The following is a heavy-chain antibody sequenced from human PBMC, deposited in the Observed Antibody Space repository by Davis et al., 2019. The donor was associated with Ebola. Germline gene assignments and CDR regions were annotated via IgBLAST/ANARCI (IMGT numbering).Heavy chain of an antibody. Sequence: SLKISCAASGFTFDDYAMHWVRQAPGKGLEWVSGISWNSGSIGYADSVKGRFTISRDNSKNTLYLQMNSLRAEDTAVYYCAAYGGNSVGYWGQGTLVTVSS. CDR1: GFTFDDYA. CDR2: ISWNSGSI. J-gene: IGHJ4*02. CDR3: AAYGGNSVGY. D-gene: IGHD4-23*01. V-gene: IGHV3-9*01.